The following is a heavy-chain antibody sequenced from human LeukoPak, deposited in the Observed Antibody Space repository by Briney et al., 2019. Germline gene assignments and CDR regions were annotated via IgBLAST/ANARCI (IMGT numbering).Heavy chain of an antibody. J-gene: IGHJ4*02. D-gene: IGHD3-10*01. CDR3: ARSYGSGRILGY. CDR1: GDSPSRNMAA. CDR2: ADYRSKWYY. V-gene: IGHV6-1*01. Sequence: SQALSLTCVISGDSPSRNMAAGNWIRQSPTRGLECLGRADYRSKWYYDYSVSVKSRITINPDTSKNQFSLQLNSVTPEDTAVYYCARSYGSGRILGYWGQGTLVTVSS.